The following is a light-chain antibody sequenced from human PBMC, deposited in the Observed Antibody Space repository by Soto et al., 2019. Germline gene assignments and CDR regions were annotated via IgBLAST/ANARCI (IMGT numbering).Light chain of an antibody. CDR3: QKYSSVPV. J-gene: IGKJ3*01. Sequence: DIQMTQSPTSLSASVGDIVTITCRASQGIRNFVAWYQQKPGKAPKLLIYAVSTLQSGVPSRFSGSGSGTDFTLTINSPQPEDVATYSCQKYSSVPVFGPGTKVEIK. CDR2: AVS. V-gene: IGKV1-27*01. CDR1: QGIRNF.